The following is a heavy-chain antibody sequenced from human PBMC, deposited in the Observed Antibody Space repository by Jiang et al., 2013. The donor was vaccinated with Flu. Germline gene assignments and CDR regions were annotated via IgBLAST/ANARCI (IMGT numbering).Heavy chain of an antibody. V-gene: IGHV1-2*04. J-gene: IGHJ4*02. Sequence: VQLVESGAEVKKPGASVKVSCKASGYTFTGYYMHWVRQAPGQGLEWMGWINPNSGGTNYAQKFQGWVTMTRDTSISTAYMELSRLRSDDTAVYYCARVKEVGATLYFDYWGQGTLVTVSS. CDR1: GYTFTGYY. D-gene: IGHD1-26*01. CDR3: ARVKEVGATLYFDY. CDR2: INPNSGGT.